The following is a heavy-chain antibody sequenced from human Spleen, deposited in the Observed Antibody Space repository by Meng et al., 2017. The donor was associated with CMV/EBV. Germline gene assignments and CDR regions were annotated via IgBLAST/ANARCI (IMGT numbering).Heavy chain of an antibody. CDR1: GFTFSSYA. J-gene: IGHJ6*02. CDR3: ARGPRYYYDSGSYANYGMDV. V-gene: IGHV3-23*01. D-gene: IGHD3-10*01. Sequence: GGSLRLSCAASGFTFSSYAMSWVRQAPGKGLEWVSAISGSGGSTYYADSVKGRFTISRDNSKNTLYLQMNSLRAEDTAVYYCARGPRYYYDSGSYANYGMDVWGQGTTVTVSS. CDR2: ISGSGGST.